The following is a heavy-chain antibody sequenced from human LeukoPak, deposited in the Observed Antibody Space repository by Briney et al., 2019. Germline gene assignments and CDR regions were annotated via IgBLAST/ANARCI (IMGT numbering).Heavy chain of an antibody. CDR3: AKDIGSGWYKDGMDV. J-gene: IGHJ6*02. V-gene: IGHV3-9*01. CDR1: GFTFDDYA. Sequence: GGSLRLSCAASGFTFDDYAMHWVRQAPGKGLELVSGISWNSGSIGYADSVKGRFTISRDNAKNSLYLQMNSLRAEDTALYYCAKDIGSGWYKDGMDVWGQGTTVTVSS. D-gene: IGHD6-19*01. CDR2: ISWNSGSI.